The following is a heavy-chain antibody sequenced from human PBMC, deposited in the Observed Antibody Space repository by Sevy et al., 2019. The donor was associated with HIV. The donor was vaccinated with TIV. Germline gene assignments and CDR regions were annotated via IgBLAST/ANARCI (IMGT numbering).Heavy chain of an antibody. J-gene: IGHJ4*02. D-gene: IGHD5-18*01. V-gene: IGHV4-30-4*01. CDR2: FFYSDSP. CDR3: ARSQNVDSAPFDY. CDR1: GGSISTGDYY. Sequence: SETLSLTCTVSGGSISTGDYYWSWIRQPPGKGLEWSGYFFYSDSPHNSPSLKSRITISVDMSKNMVYLKLSSVTAADTAVYFCARSQNVDSAPFDYWGQGALVTVSS.